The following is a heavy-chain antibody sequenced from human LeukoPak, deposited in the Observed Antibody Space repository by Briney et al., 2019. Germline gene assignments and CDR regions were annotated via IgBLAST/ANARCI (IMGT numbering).Heavy chain of an antibody. Sequence: SETLSLTCTVSGGSISSYYWSWIRQPPGKGLEWMGYIYYSGSTNYNPSLKSRVTISVDTSKNQFSLKLSSVTAADTAVYYCARSLMVYAQFDYWGQGTLVTVSS. V-gene: IGHV4-59*01. CDR2: IYYSGST. D-gene: IGHD2-8*01. CDR3: ARSLMVYAQFDY. J-gene: IGHJ4*02. CDR1: GGSISSYY.